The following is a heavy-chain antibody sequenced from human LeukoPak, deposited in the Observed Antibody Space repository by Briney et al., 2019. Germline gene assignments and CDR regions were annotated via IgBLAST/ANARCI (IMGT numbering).Heavy chain of an antibody. D-gene: IGHD3-10*01. V-gene: IGHV1-18*01. J-gene: IGHJ4*02. CDR3: ARGLWFGTRE. CDR1: GYTFTSYG. CDR2: ISAYNGNT. Sequence: GASVKVSCKASGYTFTSYGISWVRQAPGQGLEWMGWISAYNGNTNYAQKFQGRVTMTRNTSISTAYMELSSLRSEDTAVYYCARGLWFGTREWGQGTLVTVSS.